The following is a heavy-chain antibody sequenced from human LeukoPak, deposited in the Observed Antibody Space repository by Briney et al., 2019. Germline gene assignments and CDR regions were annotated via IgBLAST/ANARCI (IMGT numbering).Heavy chain of an antibody. CDR2: ISSSSSTI. D-gene: IGHD1-26*01. J-gene: IGHJ4*02. V-gene: IGHV3-48*04. Sequence: GGSLRLSCAASGFTFSSYSMNWVRQAPGKGLEWVSYISSSSSTIYYADSVKGRFTISRDNAKNSLYLQMNSLRAEDTAVYYCAREIIGGATFLDYWGQGTLVTVSS. CDR3: AREIIGGATFLDY. CDR1: GFTFSSYS.